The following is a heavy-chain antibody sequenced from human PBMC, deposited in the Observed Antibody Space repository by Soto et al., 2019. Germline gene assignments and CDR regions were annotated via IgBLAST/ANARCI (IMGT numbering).Heavy chain of an antibody. CDR2: ISGSGGST. D-gene: IGHD2-2*01. CDR3: AKSPSTTTPHHTSELDY. V-gene: IGHV3-23*01. Sequence: EVQVLESGGGLVQPGGSLRLSCAASGFTFSTYAMSWVRQAPGKGLEWVSSISGSGGSTDYADSVKGRVTISRDNSRNTLYLQMTTRPAGDTAVYYFAKSPSTTTPHHTSELDYWCSGTGVSVSS. CDR1: GFTFSTYA. J-gene: IGHJ4*02.